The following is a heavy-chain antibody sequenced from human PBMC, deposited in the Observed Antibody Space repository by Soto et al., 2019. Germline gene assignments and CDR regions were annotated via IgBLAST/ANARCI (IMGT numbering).Heavy chain of an antibody. J-gene: IGHJ6*02. CDR2: INPNSGGT. Sequence: ASVKVSCKASGYTFTGYYIHWVRRAPGQGLEWMGWINPNSGGTNYAQKFQGWVTMTRDTSISTAYMELSRLRSDDTAVYYCARDEVITGTTGMDYYYGMDVWGQGTTVTVSS. CDR3: ARDEVITGTTGMDYYYGMDV. CDR1: GYTFTGYY. D-gene: IGHD1-7*01. V-gene: IGHV1-2*04.